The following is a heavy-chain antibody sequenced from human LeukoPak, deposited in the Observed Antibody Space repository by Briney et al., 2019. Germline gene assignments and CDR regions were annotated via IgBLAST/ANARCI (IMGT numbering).Heavy chain of an antibody. CDR3: ATYRQVLLPFES. D-gene: IGHD5-18*01. Sequence: GGSLRLSCAASGFTFSSYAISWVRQAPGKGLEWVSSIFPSGGEIHYADSVRGRFTISRDNSKSILSLQMNSLRAEDTATYYCATYRQVLLPFESWGQGTLVTVSS. CDR1: GFTFSSYA. CDR2: IFPSGGEI. J-gene: IGHJ4*02. V-gene: IGHV3-23*01.